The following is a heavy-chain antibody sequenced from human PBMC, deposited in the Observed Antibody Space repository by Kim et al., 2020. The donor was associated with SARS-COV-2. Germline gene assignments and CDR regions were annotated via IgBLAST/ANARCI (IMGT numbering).Heavy chain of an antibody. V-gene: IGHV1-69*13. J-gene: IGHJ3*02. D-gene: IGHD3-22*01. CDR2: IIPIFGTA. Sequence: SVKVSCKASGGTFSSYAISWVRQAPGQGLEWMGGIIPIFGTANYAQKFQGRVTITADESTSTAYMELSSLRSEDTAVYYCARARYYDSSGSHPHDAFDIWGQGTMVTVSS. CDR1: GGTFSSYA. CDR3: ARARYYDSSGSHPHDAFDI.